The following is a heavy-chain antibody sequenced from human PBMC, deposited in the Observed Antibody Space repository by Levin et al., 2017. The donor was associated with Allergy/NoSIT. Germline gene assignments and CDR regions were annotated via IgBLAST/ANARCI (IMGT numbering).Heavy chain of an antibody. CDR1: EFTFSIYS. CDR3: ARDLMYTDMAH. D-gene: IGHD5-18*01. J-gene: IGHJ4*02. V-gene: IGHV3-48*02. CDR2: ISGSGSTI. Sequence: GGSLRLSCAASEFTFSIYSMNWVRQAPGKGLEWVSYISGSGSTIYYADSVKGRFTISRDNAKNSLYLQINSLRDDDTAVYYCARDLMYTDMAHWGQGTLVTVSS.